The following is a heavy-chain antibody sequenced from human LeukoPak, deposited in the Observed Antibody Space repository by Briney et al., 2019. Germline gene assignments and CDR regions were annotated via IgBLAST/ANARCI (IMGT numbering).Heavy chain of an antibody. V-gene: IGHV3-23*01. Sequence: GGSLRLSCAASGFTFGSYGMSWVRQAPGKGLEWVSAISGSGGSTYYADSVKGRFTISRDNSKNTLYLQMNSLRSEDTAVYYCTKGPRTVRFGDRHKGIFDYWGQGTLVTVSS. D-gene: IGHD3-10*01. J-gene: IGHJ4*02. CDR3: TKGPRTVRFGDRHKGIFDY. CDR2: ISGSGGST. CDR1: GFTFGSYG.